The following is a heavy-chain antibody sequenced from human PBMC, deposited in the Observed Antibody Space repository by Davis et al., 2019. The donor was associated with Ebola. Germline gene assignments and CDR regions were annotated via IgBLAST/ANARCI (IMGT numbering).Heavy chain of an antibody. CDR3: ATTQWLREFDN. D-gene: IGHD6-19*01. J-gene: IGHJ4*02. V-gene: IGHV3-53*05. CDR2: IYDQST. Sequence: GGSLRLSCAASGFSVSTHYMSWVRQAPGKGLEWVSVIYDQSTAYADAVRGRFIISRDKSNNTLYLEMSSLRVDDTAVYYCATTQWLREFDNWGQGTLVTVSS. CDR1: GFSVSTHY.